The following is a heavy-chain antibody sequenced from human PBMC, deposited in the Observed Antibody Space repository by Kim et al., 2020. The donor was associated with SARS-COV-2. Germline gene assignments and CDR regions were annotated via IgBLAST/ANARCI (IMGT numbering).Heavy chain of an antibody. Sequence: SETLSLTCTVSGGSINSGDYYWSWIRQHPGKGLEWIAYIYYSGSAYYNPSLKSRATILVDTSKTQFSLRLSSVTAADTAVYYWGRELVGSYRGVLDVWGQGTTVTVSS. V-gene: IGHV4-31*03. J-gene: IGHJ6*02. CDR1: GGSINSGDYY. CDR2: IYYSGSA. D-gene: IGHD3-3*01. CDR3: GRELVGSYRGVLDV.